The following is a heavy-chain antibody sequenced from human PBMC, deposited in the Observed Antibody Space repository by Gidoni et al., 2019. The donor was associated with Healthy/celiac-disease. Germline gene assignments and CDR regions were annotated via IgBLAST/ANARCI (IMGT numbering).Heavy chain of an antibody. CDR1: GFTFSSYD. V-gene: IGHV3-13*01. Sequence: EVQLVESGGGLVQPGGSLRLSCAASGFTFSSYDMHWVRQATGKGLEWVSAIVTAGDTYYPGSVTGRFTISRENAKNSLYLQMNSLRAGDTAVYYCARGGYYDSSGYWNYYGMDVWGQGTTVTVSS. J-gene: IGHJ6*02. D-gene: IGHD3-22*01. CDR3: ARGGYYDSSGYWNYYGMDV. CDR2: IVTAGDT.